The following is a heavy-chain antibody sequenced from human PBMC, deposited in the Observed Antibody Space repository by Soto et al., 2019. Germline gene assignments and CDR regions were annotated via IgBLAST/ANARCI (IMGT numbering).Heavy chain of an antibody. D-gene: IGHD3-3*01. J-gene: IGHJ3*02. CDR2: ISWNSGTI. CDR1: GFTFDDYA. Sequence: EVQLVESGGGLVQPGRSLRLSCAASGFTFDDYAMHWVRQAPGKGLEWVSGISWNSGTIDYADSVKGRFTISRDNAYNYLYLQMNSLSPEDTALYCCAKGALRFLEYDAFEIWGQGIMVTVSS. V-gene: IGHV3-9*01. CDR3: AKGALRFLEYDAFEI.